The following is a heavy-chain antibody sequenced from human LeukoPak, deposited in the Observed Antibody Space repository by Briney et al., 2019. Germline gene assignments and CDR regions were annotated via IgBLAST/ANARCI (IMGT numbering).Heavy chain of an antibody. J-gene: IGHJ4*02. CDR3: ARGPGIAAAGTIDY. D-gene: IGHD6-13*01. Sequence: SETLSLTCTVSGGSISSYYWSWIRQPPGKGLEWIGYIYYSGSTNYNPSLKSRVAISVDTSKNQFSLKLSSVTAADTAVYYCARGPGIAAAGTIDYWGQGTLVTVSS. V-gene: IGHV4-59*01. CDR2: IYYSGST. CDR1: GGSISSYY.